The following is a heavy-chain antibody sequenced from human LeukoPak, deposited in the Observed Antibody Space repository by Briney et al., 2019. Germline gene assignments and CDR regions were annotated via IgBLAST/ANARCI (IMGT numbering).Heavy chain of an antibody. CDR3: ASGWELPWVYFDY. D-gene: IGHD1-26*01. CDR2: IKQDGSEK. CDR1: GFSFSNFW. Sequence: GGSLRLSCAASGFSFSNFWMSWVRQAPEKGLEWVANIKQDGSEKYYVDSVKGQFTISRDNAKNSLYLQMNSLRAEDTAVYYCASGWELPWVYFDYWGQGTLVTVSS. J-gene: IGHJ4*02. V-gene: IGHV3-7*01.